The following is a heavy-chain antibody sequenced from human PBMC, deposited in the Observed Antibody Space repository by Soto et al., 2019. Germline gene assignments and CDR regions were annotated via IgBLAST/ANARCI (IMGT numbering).Heavy chain of an antibody. CDR1: GGSIRSYY. Sequence: SETLSLTCTVSGGSIRSYYWTWIRQPPGKGLEWLGYIFYSGSTFYNPSLKSRVTISIHTSKSQLSLQLTSVTAADTAVYYCARGAADTAMVDYWGPGTLVTVSS. D-gene: IGHD5-18*01. CDR3: ARGAADTAMVDY. V-gene: IGHV4-59*01. J-gene: IGHJ4*02. CDR2: IFYSGST.